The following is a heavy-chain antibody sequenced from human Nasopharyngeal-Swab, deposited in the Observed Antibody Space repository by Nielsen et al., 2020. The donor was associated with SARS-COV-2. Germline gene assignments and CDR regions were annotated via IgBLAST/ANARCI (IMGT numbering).Heavy chain of an antibody. Sequence: GESLKISCAASGFTFSSYAMSWVRQAPGKGLEWVSAISGSGGSTYYADSVKGRFTISRDNSKNTLYLQMNSLRAEDTAVYYCAKALGYCSSTSCYDYYYYYCMDVWGQGTTVTVSS. CDR2: ISGSGGST. CDR1: GFTFSSYA. V-gene: IGHV3-23*01. J-gene: IGHJ6*02. CDR3: AKALGYCSSTSCYDYYYYYCMDV. D-gene: IGHD2-2*01.